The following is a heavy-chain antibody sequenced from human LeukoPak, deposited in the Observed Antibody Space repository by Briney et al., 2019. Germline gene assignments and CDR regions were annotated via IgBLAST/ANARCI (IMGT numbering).Heavy chain of an antibody. V-gene: IGHV4-34*01. CDR3: ARGGYCGSGRNKLYYFDY. CDR2: INHSGST. D-gene: IGHD3-10*01. CDR1: GGSFSGYY. J-gene: IGHJ4*02. Sequence: SETLSLTCAVYGGSFSGYYWSWIRQPPGKGLEWIGEINHSGSTNYNPSLKSRVTISVDTSKNQFSLKLSSVTAADTAVYYCARGGYCGSGRNKLYYFDYWGQGTLVTVSS.